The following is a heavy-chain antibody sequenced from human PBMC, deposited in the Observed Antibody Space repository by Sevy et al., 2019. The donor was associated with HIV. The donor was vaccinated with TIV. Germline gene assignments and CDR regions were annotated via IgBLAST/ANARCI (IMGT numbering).Heavy chain of an antibody. J-gene: IGHJ4*02. V-gene: IGHV3-30*18. CDR3: AKEGSSSSWYTLVDY. CDR2: ISYDGSNK. Sequence: GGSLRRSCAASGFTFSSYGMHWVRQAPGKGLEWLAVISYDGSNKYYADSVKGRFTISRDNSKTTLYLQMNSLRAEDTAVYYCAKEGSSSSWYTLVDYWGQGTLVTVSS. D-gene: IGHD6-13*01. CDR1: GFTFSSYG.